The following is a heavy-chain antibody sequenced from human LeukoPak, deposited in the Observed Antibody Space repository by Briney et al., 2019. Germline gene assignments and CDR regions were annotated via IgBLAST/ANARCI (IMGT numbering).Heavy chain of an antibody. V-gene: IGHV4-59*01. CDR3: ARVRYCSTNRCYDREFDN. CDR1: GGSISNYY. CDR2: IYYSGNT. D-gene: IGHD2-2*01. J-gene: IGHJ4*02. Sequence: SETLSLTCTVSGGSISNYYWSWIRQPPGKGLEWIGYIYYSGNTNYNPSLKSRVTISVDTSKNQFSLKLNSVTAADTAVYYCARVRYCSTNRCYDREFDNWGQPTEVTVSS.